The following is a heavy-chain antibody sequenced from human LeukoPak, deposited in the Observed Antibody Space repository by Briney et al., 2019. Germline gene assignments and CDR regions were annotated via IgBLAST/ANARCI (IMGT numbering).Heavy chain of an antibody. CDR3: AKDQSGSYYGAKNY. V-gene: IGHV3-30-3*01. CDR2: ISYDGSNK. J-gene: IGHJ4*02. CDR1: GFTFSSYA. D-gene: IGHD1-26*01. Sequence: PGGSLRLSCAASGFTFSSYAMHWVRQAPGKGLEWVAVISYDGSNKYYADSVKGRFTISRDNSKNTLYLQMNSLRAEDTAVYYCAKDQSGSYYGAKNYWGQGTLVTVSS.